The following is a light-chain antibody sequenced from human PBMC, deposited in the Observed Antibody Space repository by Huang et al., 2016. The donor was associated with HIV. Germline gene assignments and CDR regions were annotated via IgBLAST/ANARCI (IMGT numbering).Light chain of an antibody. CDR3: LQDYNYPRT. CDR1: QGIKND. J-gene: IGKJ1*01. V-gene: IGKV1-6*02. CDR2: AAS. Sequence: IQMTQSPSSLSDSVEDRVTITCRASQGIKNDLGWYQQRPGKAPKVLLYAASELHSGVPLRFSGSGSGTEFTLTISSLQPEDSATYYCLQDYNYPRTFGQGTKVKI.